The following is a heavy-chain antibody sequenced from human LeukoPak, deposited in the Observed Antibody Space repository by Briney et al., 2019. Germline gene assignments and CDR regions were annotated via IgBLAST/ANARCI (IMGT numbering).Heavy chain of an antibody. CDR3: AREEWFGELLYLMDV. D-gene: IGHD3-10*01. Sequence: ASVKVSCKASGGTFSSYAISWVRQAPGQGLEWMGGIIPIFGTANYAQKFQGRVTITADESTSTAYMELSSLRSEDTAVYYCAREEWFGELLYLMDVWGQGTTVTVSS. V-gene: IGHV1-69*01. CDR1: GGTFSSYA. CDR2: IIPIFGTA. J-gene: IGHJ6*02.